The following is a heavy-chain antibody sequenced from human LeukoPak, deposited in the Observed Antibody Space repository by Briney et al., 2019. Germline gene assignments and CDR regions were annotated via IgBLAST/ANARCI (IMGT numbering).Heavy chain of an antibody. D-gene: IGHD6-6*01. Sequence: SETLSLTCAVSGYSISSGYYWGWIRQPPGKGLEWFGSIYHSGSTYYNPSLKSRVTISVDTSKNQLSLQLSSVTAADTAVYYCARWSSSSFGYFDYWGQGTLVTVSS. CDR3: ARWSSSSFGYFDY. CDR1: GYSISSGYY. J-gene: IGHJ4*02. CDR2: IYHSGST. V-gene: IGHV4-38-2*01.